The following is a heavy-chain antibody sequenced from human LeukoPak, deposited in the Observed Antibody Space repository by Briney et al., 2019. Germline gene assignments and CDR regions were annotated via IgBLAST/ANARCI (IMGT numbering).Heavy chain of an antibody. Sequence: SETLSLTCTVSGGSISSYYRSWIRQPPGKGLEWIGYIYYSGSTNYDPSLKSRVTISVDTSKNQFSLKLSSVTAADTAVYYCARDRIEYSSSSYYYYGMDVWGQGTTVTVSS. J-gene: IGHJ6*02. CDR2: IYYSGST. D-gene: IGHD6-6*01. V-gene: IGHV4-59*01. CDR1: GGSISSYY. CDR3: ARDRIEYSSSSYYYYGMDV.